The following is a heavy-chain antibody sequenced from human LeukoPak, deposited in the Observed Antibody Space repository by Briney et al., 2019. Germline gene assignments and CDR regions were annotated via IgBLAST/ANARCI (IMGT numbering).Heavy chain of an antibody. J-gene: IGHJ5*02. Sequence: PSETLSLTCAVSGDSIISSNYYWGWIRQSPGKGLEWIGSIYYSGSTYYNPSLKSRVTISVDTSKNQFSLKLTSVTAADTAVYYCARGGDLGFCSGGICFPYWFDPWGQRTLVTVSS. CDR3: ARGGDLGFCSGGICFPYWFDP. D-gene: IGHD2-15*01. CDR1: GDSIISSNYY. CDR2: IYYSGST. V-gene: IGHV4-39*01.